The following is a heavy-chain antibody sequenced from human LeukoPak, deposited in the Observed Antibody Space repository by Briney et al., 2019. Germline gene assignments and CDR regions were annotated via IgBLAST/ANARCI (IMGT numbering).Heavy chain of an antibody. J-gene: IGHJ3*01. CDR1: GFTFTTYW. CDR2: INSDGSIT. D-gene: IGHD2-8*01. Sequence: PGGSLRLSCAASGFTFTTYWMHWVRQAPGKGLVWVSHINSDGSITSYADSVKGRFTISRDNAENTLYLQMNSLRAEDTALYYCARSQSGVFDVWGQGTMVTVSS. CDR3: ARSQSGVFDV. V-gene: IGHV3-74*01.